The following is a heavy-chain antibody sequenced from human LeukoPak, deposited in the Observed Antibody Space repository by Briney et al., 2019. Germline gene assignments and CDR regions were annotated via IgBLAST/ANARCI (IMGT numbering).Heavy chain of an antibody. D-gene: IGHD5-18*01. Sequence: ASVKVSCKASGGTFGSYAISWVRQAPGQGLEWMGGIIPIFGTANYAQKFQGRVTITADKSTSTAYMELSSLRSEDTAVYYCAREEIGGYSSNWFDPWGQGTLVTVSS. CDR1: GGTFGSYA. V-gene: IGHV1-69*06. J-gene: IGHJ5*02. CDR3: AREEIGGYSSNWFDP. CDR2: IIPIFGTA.